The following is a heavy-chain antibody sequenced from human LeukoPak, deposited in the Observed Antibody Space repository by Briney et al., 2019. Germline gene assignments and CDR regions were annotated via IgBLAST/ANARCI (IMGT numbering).Heavy chain of an antibody. Sequence: ASVKVSCKASGYTFTGYYMHWVRRAPGQGLEWMGWINPNSGGTNYAQKFQGRVTMTRDTSISTAYMELSRLRSDDTAVYYCASSEPKNYYYGMDVWGQGTTVTVSS. CDR1: GYTFTGYY. CDR3: ASSEPKNYYYGMDV. J-gene: IGHJ6*02. V-gene: IGHV1-2*02. D-gene: IGHD1-26*01. CDR2: INPNSGGT.